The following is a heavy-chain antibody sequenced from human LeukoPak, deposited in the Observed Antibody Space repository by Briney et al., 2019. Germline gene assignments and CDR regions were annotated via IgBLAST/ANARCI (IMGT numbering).Heavy chain of an antibody. Sequence: GASVKVSCKASGDTFSTYSFSWVRQAPGQGLEFMGRIIPMLGITNYAQKFQARVTIIAEKSTNTAYMELSSLRSEDTAVYYCTSPLEGSGSYYLRYWGQGTLLIVSS. CDR3: TSPLEGSGSYYLRY. CDR2: IIPMLGIT. V-gene: IGHV1-69*02. J-gene: IGHJ4*02. D-gene: IGHD3-10*01. CDR1: GDTFSTYS.